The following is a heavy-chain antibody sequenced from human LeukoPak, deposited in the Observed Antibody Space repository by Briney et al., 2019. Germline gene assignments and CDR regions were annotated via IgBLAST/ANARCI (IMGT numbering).Heavy chain of an antibody. CDR3: ARDHPYGESGHYERFDY. V-gene: IGHV1-69*04. CDR1: GGTFSSYA. Sequence: SVKVSCKASGGTFSSYAISWVRQAPGQGLEWMGRIIPILGIANYAQKFQGRVTITADKSTSTAYMELSSLRSEDTAVYYCARDHPYGESGHYERFDYWGQGTLVTVSS. CDR2: IIPILGIA. D-gene: IGHD3-3*01. J-gene: IGHJ4*02.